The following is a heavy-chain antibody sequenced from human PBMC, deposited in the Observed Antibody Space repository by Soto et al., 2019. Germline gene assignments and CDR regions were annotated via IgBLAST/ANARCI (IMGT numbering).Heavy chain of an antibody. CDR2: IYPGDSDT. Sequence: PGESLKISCKGSGYSFTSYWIGWVRQMPGKGLEWMGIIYPGDSDTRYSPSFQGQVTISAEDTAVYYCARFPNLFHIACGGDCYPYYFDYWGQGTLVTVSS. V-gene: IGHV5-51*01. J-gene: IGHJ4*02. CDR3: PYYFDY. D-gene: IGHD2-21*02. CDR1: GYSFTSYW.